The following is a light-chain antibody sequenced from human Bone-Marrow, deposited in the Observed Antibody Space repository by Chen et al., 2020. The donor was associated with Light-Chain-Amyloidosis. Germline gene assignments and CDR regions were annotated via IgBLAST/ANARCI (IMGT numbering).Light chain of an antibody. CDR2: DDS. V-gene: IGLV3-21*02. CDR1: NIGSTS. CDR3: QVWDRSSDRPV. Sequence: SYVLTQPSSVSLAPGQTATIASGGNNIGSTSVHWYPQTPGQAPLLVVYDDSDRPSGIPVRLSGSNSCNTATLTISRVEAGDEADYYCQVWDRSSDRPVFGGGTKLTVL. J-gene: IGLJ3*02.